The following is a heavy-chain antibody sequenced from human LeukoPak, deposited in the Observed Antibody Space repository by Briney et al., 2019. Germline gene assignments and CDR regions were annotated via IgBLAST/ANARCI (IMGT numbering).Heavy chain of an antibody. CDR3: ARGGIQVSGIDEFDY. D-gene: IGHD6-19*01. J-gene: IGHJ4*02. Sequence: GGSLRLSCAASGFTFSNYAMTWVRQAPGKGLEWVSGISGGGDTTYYADSVKGRFTISRDNSKNTLDLQMNSLRAEDTAVYYCARGGIQVSGIDEFDYWGQGTLVTVSS. V-gene: IGHV3-23*01. CDR2: ISGGGDTT. CDR1: GFTFSNYA.